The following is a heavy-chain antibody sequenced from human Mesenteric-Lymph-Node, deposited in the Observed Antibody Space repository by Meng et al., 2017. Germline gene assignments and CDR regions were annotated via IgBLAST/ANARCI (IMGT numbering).Heavy chain of an antibody. V-gene: IGHV3-48*03. CDR3: ARVGTYYYGSGSYYLDY. CDR1: GFTFSSYE. D-gene: IGHD3-10*01. J-gene: IGHJ4*02. CDR2: ISSSGSTI. Sequence: GGSLRLSCAASGFTFSSYEMNWVRQAPGKGLEWVSYISSSGSTIYYVDSVKGRFTISRDNAKSSLYLQMNSLRAEDTAVYYCARVGTYYYGSGSYYLDYWGQGTLVTVSS.